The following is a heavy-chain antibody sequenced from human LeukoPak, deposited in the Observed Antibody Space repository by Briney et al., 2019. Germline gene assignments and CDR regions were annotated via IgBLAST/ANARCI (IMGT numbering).Heavy chain of an antibody. Sequence: GGSLRLSCAASGFTFSSYSMNWVRQAPGKGLEWVSSISSSSSYIYYADSVKGRFTISRDNAKNSLYLQMNSLRAEDTAVYYCARERRGYSGYEGYYFDYWGQGTLVTVSS. D-gene: IGHD5-12*01. CDR3: ARERRGYSGYEGYYFDY. CDR2: ISSSSSYI. V-gene: IGHV3-21*01. J-gene: IGHJ4*02. CDR1: GFTFSSYS.